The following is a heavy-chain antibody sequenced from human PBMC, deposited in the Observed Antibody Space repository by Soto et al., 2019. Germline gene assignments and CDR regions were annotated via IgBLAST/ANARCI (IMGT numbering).Heavy chain of an antibody. J-gene: IGHJ4*02. CDR3: ARDPKTSGGQHWAFNYFDS. V-gene: IGHV3-30-3*01. Sequence: GGSLRLSCAASGFSFSISPMHWVRQAPGKGPEWVALISYDGTNKFYADSVRGRFTISRDNSKSTLYLQVDSLRPEDAAVYYCARDPKTSGGQHWAFNYFDSWGQGTLVTVSS. CDR2: ISYDGTNK. D-gene: IGHD7-27*01. CDR1: GFSFSISP.